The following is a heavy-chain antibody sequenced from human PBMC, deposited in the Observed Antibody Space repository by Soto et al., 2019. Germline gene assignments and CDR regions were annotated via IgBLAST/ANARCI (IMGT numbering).Heavy chain of an antibody. J-gene: IGHJ4*02. Sequence: QVNLVQSGAEVKKPGASVKVSCKGSGYAFTTYGITWVRQAPGQGLEWMRWISAHNGNTNYAQKLQGRVTVTRDTSTSTAYMELRSLRSDDTAVYYCARGRYGDYWGQGALVTVSS. V-gene: IGHV1-18*01. CDR3: ARGRYGDY. D-gene: IGHD1-1*01. CDR1: GYAFTTYG. CDR2: ISAHNGNT.